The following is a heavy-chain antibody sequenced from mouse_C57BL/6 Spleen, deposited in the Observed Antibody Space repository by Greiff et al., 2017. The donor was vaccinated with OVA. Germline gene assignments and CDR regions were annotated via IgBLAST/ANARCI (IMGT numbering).Heavy chain of an antibody. Sequence: VNVVEPGAELVKPGASVKLSCKASGYTFTEYTIHWVKQRSGQGLEWIGWFYPGSGSTKYNEKFKDKATLTADKSSSTVYMELSRLTSEDSAVYFCARPRGEACYCGSGDFAYWGQGTLVTVSA. V-gene: IGHV1-62-2*01. D-gene: IGHD1-1*01. CDR1: GYTFTEYT. J-gene: IGHJ3*01. CDR3: ARPRGEACYCGSGDFAY. CDR2: FYPGSGST.